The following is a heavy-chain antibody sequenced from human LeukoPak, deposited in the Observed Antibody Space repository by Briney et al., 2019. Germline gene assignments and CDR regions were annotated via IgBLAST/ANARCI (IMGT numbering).Heavy chain of an antibody. D-gene: IGHD2-21*02. J-gene: IGHJ4*02. CDR1: GASINSSY. CDR2: ISYSGST. CDR3: ARGRSGGVVTLDY. V-gene: IGHV4-59*01. Sequence: SETLSLPCTVSGASINSSYWIWIRQPPRKGLEWIGYISYSGSTNSNPSLRSRVTMSVDTSKNQFSLKLTSMTAADTAVYYCARGRSGGVVTLDYWGQGTLVTVSS.